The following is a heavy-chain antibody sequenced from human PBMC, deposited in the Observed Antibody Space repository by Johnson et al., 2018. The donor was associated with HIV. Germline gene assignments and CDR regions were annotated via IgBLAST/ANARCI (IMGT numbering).Heavy chain of an antibody. CDR1: GFTFSSYA. V-gene: IGHV3-30-3*01. J-gene: IGHJ3*02. Sequence: VQLVESGGGVVQPGRSLRLSCAASGFTFSSYAMHWVRQAPGKGLEWVEVISYDGSNKYYADSVKGRFTISRDNSKNTLYLQMNSLRAEDTAVYYCAKDLGGSYGSGSYAWPQRGAFDIWGQGTMVTVSS. CDR2: ISYDGSNK. CDR3: AKDLGGSYGSGSYAWPQRGAFDI. D-gene: IGHD3-10*01.